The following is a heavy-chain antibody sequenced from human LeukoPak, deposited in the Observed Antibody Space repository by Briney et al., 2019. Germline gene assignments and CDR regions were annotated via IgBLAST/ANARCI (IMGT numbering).Heavy chain of an antibody. Sequence: ASVKVSCKASGYTFTGYYMHWVRQAPGQGLEWMGGIIPIFGTANYAQKFQGRVTITTDESTSTAYMELSSLRSEDTAVYYCASTMVRGVITPYYFDYWGQGTLVTVSS. CDR2: IIPIFGTA. V-gene: IGHV1-69*05. CDR3: ASTMVRGVITPYYFDY. J-gene: IGHJ4*02. D-gene: IGHD3-10*01. CDR1: GYTFTGYY.